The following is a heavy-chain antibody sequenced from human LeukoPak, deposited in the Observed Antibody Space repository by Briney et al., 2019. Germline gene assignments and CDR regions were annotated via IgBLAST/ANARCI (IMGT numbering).Heavy chain of an antibody. CDR3: ARDGLDEGVSLFDY. V-gene: IGHV7-4-1*02. Sequence: ASVKVSCKASGYIFTSYAINWLRQAPGQGPEWMGWINMYNGHPTYAQGFTGRFVFSLDTSISTAYLQISSLKAEDTAVYYCARDGLDEGVSLFDYWGQGTLVTVSS. CDR1: GYIFTSYA. CDR2: INMYNGHP. J-gene: IGHJ4*02. D-gene: IGHD3-16*01.